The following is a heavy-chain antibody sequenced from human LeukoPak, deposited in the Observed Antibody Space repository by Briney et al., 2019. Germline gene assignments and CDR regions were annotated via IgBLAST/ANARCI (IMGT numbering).Heavy chain of an antibody. Sequence: GGSLRLSCAASGFNFNSYTMNWVRQAPGKGLKWFPNILASGSPTYYADSVKGRFIISRDNSKNTVYLQMNSLRVEDTAIYYCAKDLRPDGVDNFDHWGQGILVTVSS. V-gene: IGHV3-23*01. CDR1: GFNFNSYT. J-gene: IGHJ4*02. CDR2: ILASGSPT. CDR3: AKDLRPDGVDNFDH. D-gene: IGHD2-8*01.